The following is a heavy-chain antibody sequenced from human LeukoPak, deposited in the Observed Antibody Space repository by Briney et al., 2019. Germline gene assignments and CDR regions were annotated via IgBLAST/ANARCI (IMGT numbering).Heavy chain of an antibody. CDR1: GGSFSGYY. J-gene: IGHJ4*02. CDR2: INHSGST. D-gene: IGHD4-17*01. Sequence: SETLSLTCAVYGGSFSGYYWSWIRQPPGKGLEWIGEINHSGSTNYNPSLKSRVTISVDTSKNQFSLKLSSVTAADTAVYYCASMTDDYGVIRPPAGYWGQGTLVTVSS. V-gene: IGHV4-34*01. CDR3: ASMTDDYGVIRPPAGY.